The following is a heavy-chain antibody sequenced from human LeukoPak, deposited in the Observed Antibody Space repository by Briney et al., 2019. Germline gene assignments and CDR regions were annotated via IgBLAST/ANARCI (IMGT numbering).Heavy chain of an antibody. D-gene: IGHD2-15*01. V-gene: IGHV3-23*01. CDR3: AKVRRELTLTHFDY. CDR2: IGGSGGST. J-gene: IGHJ4*02. CDR1: GFTFSSYA. Sequence: GGSLRLSCAASGFTFSSYAMTWVRQAPGRGLEWGSSIGGSGGSTYYADSVKGRFTISRDNSKNTLFLQMNSLTAEDTAVYYCAKVRRELTLTHFDYWGQGTLVTVSS.